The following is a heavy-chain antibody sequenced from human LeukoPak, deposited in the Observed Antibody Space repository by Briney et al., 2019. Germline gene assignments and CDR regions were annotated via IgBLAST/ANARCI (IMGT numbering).Heavy chain of an antibody. CDR1: GYSITSGYY. V-gene: IGHV4-38-2*02. CDR2: IYHSGDT. CDR3: ARRGIGSYFDY. J-gene: IGHJ4*02. D-gene: IGHD3-10*01. Sequence: SETLSLTCIVSGYSITSGYYWGWIRQPPGKGLEWIGSIYHSGDTYYNPSLKSRVTISVDTSKNQSSLKLGSVTAADTAVYYCARRGIGSYFDYWGQGTLVTVSS.